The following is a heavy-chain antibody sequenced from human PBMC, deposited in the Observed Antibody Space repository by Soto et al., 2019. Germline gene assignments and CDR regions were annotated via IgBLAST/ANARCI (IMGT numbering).Heavy chain of an antibody. J-gene: IGHJ5*02. Sequence: QVQLQESGPGLVKPSQTLSLTCTVSGGSISSGGYYWSWIRQHPGKGLEWIGYIYYSGSTYYNPSLQSRVTISVDTSKKQFSLKLSSVTAADTAVYYCARVSLRFNWFDPWGQGTLVTVSS. CDR1: GGSISSGGYY. D-gene: IGHD5-12*01. V-gene: IGHV4-31*03. CDR3: ARVSLRFNWFDP. CDR2: IYYSGST.